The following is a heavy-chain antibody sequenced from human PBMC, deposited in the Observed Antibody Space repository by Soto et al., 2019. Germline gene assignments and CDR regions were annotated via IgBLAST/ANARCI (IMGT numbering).Heavy chain of an antibody. V-gene: IGHV3-64D*06. J-gene: IGHJ6*02. Sequence: PGGSLRLSCSASGFTFSSYPMHWVRQAPGKGLEYVSSISSNGGSTYYADSVKGRFTISRDNSKNTLYLQMSSLRAEDTAVYYCVKAGHSDGYSYYGMDVWGQGTTVTVSS. D-gene: IGHD5-18*01. CDR3: VKAGHSDGYSYYGMDV. CDR2: ISSNGGST. CDR1: GFTFSSYP.